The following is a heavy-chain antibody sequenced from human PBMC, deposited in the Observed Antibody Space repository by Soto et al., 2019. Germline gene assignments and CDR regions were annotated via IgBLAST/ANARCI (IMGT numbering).Heavy chain of an antibody. CDR1: GFTFSSYA. Sequence: QVQLVESGGGVVQPGRSLRLSCAASGFTFSSYAMHWVRQAPGKGLEWVAVISYDGSNKYYADSVKGRFTISRDNSKNTLYLQMNSLRAEDTAVYYCARDGGPSITIFGVVIISFDYWGQGTLVTVSS. D-gene: IGHD3-3*01. CDR3: ARDGGPSITIFGVVIISFDY. CDR2: ISYDGSNK. J-gene: IGHJ4*02. V-gene: IGHV3-30-3*01.